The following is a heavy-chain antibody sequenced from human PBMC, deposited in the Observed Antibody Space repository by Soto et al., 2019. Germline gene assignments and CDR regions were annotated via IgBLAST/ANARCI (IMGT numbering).Heavy chain of an antibody. J-gene: IGHJ4*02. CDR2: IYYSGST. V-gene: IGHV4-39*01. Sequence: SETLSLTCTFTVDSISIRSYDWGWIRQPPGKGLEWIGSIYYSGSTYNNPSLRSRVSMSIDTSKDQFSLKLKSVTAADTALYFCARQRTSVVTKAYFDVWGPGSLVTVSS. CDR1: VDSISIRSYD. D-gene: IGHD2-21*02. CDR3: ARQRTSVVTKAYFDV.